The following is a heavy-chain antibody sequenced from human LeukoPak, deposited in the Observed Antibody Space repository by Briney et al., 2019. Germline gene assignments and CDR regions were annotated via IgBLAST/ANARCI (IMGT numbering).Heavy chain of an antibody. Sequence: PSETLSLTCTVSGGSISNYYWSWIRQPPGKGLEWIGYIYYSGSTNYNPSLKSRVTISLDTSKNQFSLKLSSVTAADTAVSYCATGRYYYGSEYWGQGTLVTVSS. V-gene: IGHV4-59*01. J-gene: IGHJ4*02. CDR3: ATGRYYYGSEY. CDR2: IYYSGST. D-gene: IGHD3-10*01. CDR1: GGSISNYY.